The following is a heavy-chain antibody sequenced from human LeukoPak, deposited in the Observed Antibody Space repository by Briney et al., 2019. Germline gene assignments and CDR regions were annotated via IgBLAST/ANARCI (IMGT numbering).Heavy chain of an antibody. D-gene: IGHD1-14*01. CDR3: ARGSSGPRYDAFDI. Sequence: SETLSLTCTVSGGSISSYYWSWIRQPPGKGLGWIGYIYYSGSTNYNPSLKSRVTISVDTSKNQFSLKLSSVTAADTAVYYCARGSSGPRYDAFDIWGQGTMVTVSS. CDR2: IYYSGST. J-gene: IGHJ3*02. V-gene: IGHV4-59*01. CDR1: GGSISSYY.